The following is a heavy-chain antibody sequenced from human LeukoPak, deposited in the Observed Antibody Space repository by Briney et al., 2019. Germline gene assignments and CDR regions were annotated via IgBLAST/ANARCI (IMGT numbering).Heavy chain of an antibody. D-gene: IGHD6-6*01. Sequence: SETLSLTCAVYGGSFSGYYWSWIRQPPGKGLEWIGEVNHSGSTNYNPSLKSRVTISVDTSKNQFSLKLSSVTAADTAVYYCARGYSSSAYNWFDPWGQGTLVTVSS. CDR3: ARGYSSSAYNWFDP. J-gene: IGHJ5*02. CDR1: GGSFSGYY. CDR2: VNHSGST. V-gene: IGHV4-34*01.